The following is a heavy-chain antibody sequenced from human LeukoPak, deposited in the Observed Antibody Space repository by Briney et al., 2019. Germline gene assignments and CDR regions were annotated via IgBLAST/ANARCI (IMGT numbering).Heavy chain of an antibody. V-gene: IGHV1-8*01. CDR3: AREEVVVAATRNYYYYYGMDV. CDR1: GYTFTSYD. J-gene: IGHJ6*02. D-gene: IGHD2-15*01. CDR2: MNPNSGNT. Sequence: ASVKVSCKASGYTFTSYDINWVRQATGQGLEWMGWMNPNSGNTGYAQKFQGRVTMTRNTSISTAYMELSSLRSEDTAVYYCAREEVVVAATRNYYYYYGMDVWGQGTTVTVSS.